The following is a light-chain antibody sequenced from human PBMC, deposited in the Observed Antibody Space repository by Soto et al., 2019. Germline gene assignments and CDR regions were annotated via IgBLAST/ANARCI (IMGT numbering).Light chain of an antibody. V-gene: IGKV3-15*01. CDR3: QQYMNWPT. CDR2: GAS. CDR1: QTIKRSS. J-gene: IGKJ5*01. Sequence: EIVMTQSPATLSVSRGDGATLSCRASQTIKRSSLAWYQQKPGQPPRLLIFGASTRVAGIPARFSGSGSGTEFSLTISSLQSEDFAVYYCQQYMNWPTFGQGTRLEIK.